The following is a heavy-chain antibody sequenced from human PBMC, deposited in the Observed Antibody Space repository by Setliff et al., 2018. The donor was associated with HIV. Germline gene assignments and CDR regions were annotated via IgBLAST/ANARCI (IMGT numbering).Heavy chain of an antibody. CDR2: ISSRGSTI. J-gene: IGHJ4*02. CDR1: GFTFSDYY. CDR3: ARSPYGDYGLDY. Sequence: GSLRLSCAAPGFTFSDYYMSWIRQAPGKGLEWVSYISSRGSTIYYADSVKGRFTISRDNAKNSLYLQMNTLRAEDTAVYFCARSPYGDYGLDYWGQGTLVTSPQ. V-gene: IGHV3-11*04. D-gene: IGHD4-17*01.